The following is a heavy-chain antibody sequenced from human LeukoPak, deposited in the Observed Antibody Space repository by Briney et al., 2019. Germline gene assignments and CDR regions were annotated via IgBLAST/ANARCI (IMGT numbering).Heavy chain of an antibody. Sequence: GGSLRLSCTASGFNLNTYWMHWVRQAPGKGLVWVSRINTDGSSTNYADSVEGRFTISRDNAKNTLYLQMNSLRPDDTAVYYCANSLMEGSNYFDYWGQGTLVTVSS. J-gene: IGHJ4*02. CDR3: ANSLMEGSNYFDY. CDR1: GFNLNTYW. V-gene: IGHV3-74*01. CDR2: INTDGSST. D-gene: IGHD2/OR15-2a*01.